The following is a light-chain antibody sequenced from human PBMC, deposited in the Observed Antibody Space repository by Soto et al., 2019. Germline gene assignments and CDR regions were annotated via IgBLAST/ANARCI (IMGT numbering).Light chain of an antibody. Sequence: QSALTQPASVSGSPGQSITISCTGTSSDIGTYDYVSWYQHHPGKAPKLMIYEVTNRPSGVSDRFSGSKSGKTASRTISGLQAEDEADYYCSSYTTNTTPVVFGGGTKLTV. V-gene: IGLV2-14*01. CDR2: EVT. CDR3: SSYTTNTTPVV. J-gene: IGLJ2*01. CDR1: SSDIGTYDY.